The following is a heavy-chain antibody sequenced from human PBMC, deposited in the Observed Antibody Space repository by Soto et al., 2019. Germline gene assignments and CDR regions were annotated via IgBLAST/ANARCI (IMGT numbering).Heavy chain of an antibody. D-gene: IGHD1-20*01. Sequence: ASVKVSCKASGYTFTGYYMHWVRQAPGQGLEWMGWINPNSGGTNYAQKFQGWVTMTRDTSISTAYMELSRLRSDDTAVYYCARDGITGTGNDAFDIWGQGTMVT. J-gene: IGHJ3*02. CDR3: ARDGITGTGNDAFDI. CDR1: GYTFTGYY. CDR2: INPNSGGT. V-gene: IGHV1-2*04.